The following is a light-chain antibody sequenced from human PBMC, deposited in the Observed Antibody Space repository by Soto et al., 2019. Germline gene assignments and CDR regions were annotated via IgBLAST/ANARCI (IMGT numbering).Light chain of an antibody. CDR3: SSYTSSNYV. CDR1: SSDVGGYNY. J-gene: IGLJ1*01. CDR2: DVS. V-gene: IGLV2-14*01. Sequence: QSVLTQPASVSGSPGQSITISCTGTSSDVGGYNYVSWYQQHPGKANKLVIYDVSNRPSGVSNRFSGSKSGNTASLTISGLQAEDEADYYCSSYTSSNYVFGTGTKVTVL.